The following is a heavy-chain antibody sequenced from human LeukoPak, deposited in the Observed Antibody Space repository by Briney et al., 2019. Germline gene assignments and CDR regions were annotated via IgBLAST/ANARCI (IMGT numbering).Heavy chain of an antibody. CDR2: IHHSGST. CDR1: GGSFSGYY. Sequence: SETLSLTCPVYGGSFSGYYWSWIRQPPGKGLEWIGEIHHSGSTNYNPSLKSRVTISLDTSKNQFSLELSSVTAADTAVYYCARYSYSASGVYYYYYIDVWGKGTTVTVSS. D-gene: IGHD3-10*01. J-gene: IGHJ6*03. CDR3: ARYSYSASGVYYYYYIDV. V-gene: IGHV4-34*01.